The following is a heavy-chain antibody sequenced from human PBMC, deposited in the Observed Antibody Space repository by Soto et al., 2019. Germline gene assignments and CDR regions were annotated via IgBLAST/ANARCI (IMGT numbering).Heavy chain of an antibody. V-gene: IGHV1-69*01. CDR1: GGTFSSYA. CDR2: IIPIFGTA. CDR3: ARVGNYYGSGSRYYFDY. D-gene: IGHD3-10*01. J-gene: IGHJ4*02. Sequence: QVQLVQSGAEVKKPGSSVKVSCKASGGTFSSYAISWVRQAPGQGLAWMGGIIPIFGTANYAQKFQGRVTITADESTSTAYMELSSLRSEDTAVYYCARVGNYYGSGSRYYFDYWGQGTLVTVSS.